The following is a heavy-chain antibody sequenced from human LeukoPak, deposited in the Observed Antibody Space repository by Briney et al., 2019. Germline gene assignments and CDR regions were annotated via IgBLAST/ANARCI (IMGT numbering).Heavy chain of an antibody. Sequence: GGSLRLSCAASGFTFSSYALSWVRQAPGKGLEWVAVISYDGSNKYYADSVKGRFTISRDNSKNTLYLQMNSLRAEDTAVYYCARDSWFDPWGQGTLVTVSS. CDR3: ARDSWFDP. J-gene: IGHJ5*02. V-gene: IGHV3-30-3*01. CDR2: ISYDGSNK. CDR1: GFTFSSYA.